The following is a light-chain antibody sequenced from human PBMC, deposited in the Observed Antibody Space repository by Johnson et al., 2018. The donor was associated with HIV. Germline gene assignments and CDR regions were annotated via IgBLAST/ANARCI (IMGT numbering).Light chain of an antibody. Sequence: QSILTQPPSVSAAPGQKVTISCSGSSSNIGTNYVSWYQQFPGTAPKLLIYEYNKRPSGIPDRFSGSKSGTAATLGITGLQTGDEADFYCGTWDSSLNVFVFGTGTKVTVL. J-gene: IGLJ1*01. V-gene: IGLV1-51*02. CDR3: GTWDSSLNVFV. CDR2: EYN. CDR1: SSNIGTNY.